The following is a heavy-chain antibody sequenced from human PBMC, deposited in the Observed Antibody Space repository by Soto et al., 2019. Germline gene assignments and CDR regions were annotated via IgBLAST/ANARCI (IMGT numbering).Heavy chain of an antibody. CDR1: GFTFSEST. V-gene: IGHV3-64D*06. D-gene: IGHD2-15*01. CDR2: VSSSGRST. CDR3: VKQAHGLDGVAFDY. Sequence: QLVESGGGLVQPGGSLRLSCSASGFTFSESTIYWVRQAPGKGLEAISAVSSSGRSTYYADSVRDRFRISRDNSKKTIYLQMGSLRPEDTARYYCVKQAHGLDGVAFDYWGRGAQVTVAS. J-gene: IGHJ4*02.